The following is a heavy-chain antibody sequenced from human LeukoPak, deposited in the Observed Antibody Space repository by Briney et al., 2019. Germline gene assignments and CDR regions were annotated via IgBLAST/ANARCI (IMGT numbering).Heavy chain of an antibody. CDR1: GDSISSGDYY. CDR3: ARDVTPYSSSWQALGYYYYMDV. J-gene: IGHJ6*03. V-gene: IGHV4-61*02. Sequence: PSETLSLTCTVSGDSISSGDYYWSWIRQPAGKGLEWIGRISSSGSTNYNPSLKSRVTISVDTSKNQFSLKLSSVTAADTAVYYCARDVTPYSSSWQALGYYYYMDVWGKGTTVTVSS. D-gene: IGHD6-13*01. CDR2: ISSSGST.